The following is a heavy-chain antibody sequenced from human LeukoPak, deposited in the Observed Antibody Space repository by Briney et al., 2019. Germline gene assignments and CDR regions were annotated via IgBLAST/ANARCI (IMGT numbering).Heavy chain of an antibody. CDR2: ISSSGGTP. V-gene: IGHV3-23*01. Sequence: PGGSLRLSCAASGFTFNTYAMTWVRQAPGKGLEWVSSISSSGGTPYYAASVRGRFTISRDNSKNTLCLQMNSLRAEDTAIYYCAKDQYQFDYWGQGTLVTVSS. J-gene: IGHJ4*02. CDR1: GFTFNTYA. CDR3: AKDQYQFDY. D-gene: IGHD2-2*01.